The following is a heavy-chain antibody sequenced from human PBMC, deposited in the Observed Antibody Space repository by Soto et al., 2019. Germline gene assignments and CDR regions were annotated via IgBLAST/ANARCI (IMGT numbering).Heavy chain of an antibody. CDR3: ARDQIYLPGGWFDP. CDR2: ISAYNGNT. Sequence: GASVKVSFKASGYTFTSYGISWVRQAPGQGLEWMGWISAYNGNTNYAQKLQGRVTMTTDTSTSTAYMELRSLRSDDTAVYYCARDQIYLPGGWFDPWGQATLVTVSS. D-gene: IGHD3-10*01. CDR1: GYTFTSYG. V-gene: IGHV1-18*01. J-gene: IGHJ5*02.